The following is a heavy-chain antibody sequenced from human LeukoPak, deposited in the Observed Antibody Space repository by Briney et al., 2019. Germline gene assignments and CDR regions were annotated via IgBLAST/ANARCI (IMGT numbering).Heavy chain of an antibody. D-gene: IGHD6-19*01. V-gene: IGHV4-39*01. CDR1: GGSISSSTYY. CDR2: MYYSGHT. CDR3: ARIYSSGWYGTY. Sequence: SETLSLTCTVSGGSISSSTYYWGWIRQPPGKGLEWIGSMYYSGHTYYNPSLKSRVTTSVDTSKNQFSLKLSSVTAADTAVYYCARIYSSGWYGTYWGQGTLVTVSS. J-gene: IGHJ4*02.